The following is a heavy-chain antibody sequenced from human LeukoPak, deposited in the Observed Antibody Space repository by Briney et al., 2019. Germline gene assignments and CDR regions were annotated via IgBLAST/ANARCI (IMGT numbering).Heavy chain of an antibody. D-gene: IGHD6-19*01. V-gene: IGHV3-11*01. CDR1: GFSISAYY. J-gene: IGHJ3*01. CDR3: ARDVPIAVTGTVDAFDV. Sequence: GGSLRLSCAASGFSISAYYMSWIRQAPGKGLEWVSYISSSGSTIYYADSVKGRFTISRDNAKNSLYLQMNSLRAEDTAVYYCARDVPIAVTGTVDAFDVWGQGTMVTVSS. CDR2: ISSSGSTI.